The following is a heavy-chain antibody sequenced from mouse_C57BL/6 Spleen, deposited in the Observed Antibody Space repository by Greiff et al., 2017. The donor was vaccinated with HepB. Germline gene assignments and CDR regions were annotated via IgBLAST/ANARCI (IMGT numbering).Heavy chain of an antibody. Sequence: VQLVESGPGLVAPPQSLSITCTVSGFSLTSYGVHWVRQPPGKGLEWLVVIWSDGSTTYNSALKSRLSISKDNSKSQVFLKMNSLQTDDTAMYYCARHGDDDGTDAIDYWGHVTSVTVSS. J-gene: IGHJ4*01. CDR3: ARHGDDDGTDAIDY. CDR1: GFSLTSYG. V-gene: IGHV2-6-1*01. D-gene: IGHD2-4*01. CDR2: IWSDGST.